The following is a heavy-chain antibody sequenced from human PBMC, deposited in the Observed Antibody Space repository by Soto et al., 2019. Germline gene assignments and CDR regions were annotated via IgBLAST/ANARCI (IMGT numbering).Heavy chain of an antibody. J-gene: IGHJ4*02. CDR2: IYYSGST. CDR3: ARHSSRSIAVAGKGGADY. V-gene: IGHV4-39*01. Sequence: QLQLQESGPGLVKPSETLSLTCTVSGGSISSSSYYWGWIRQPPGKGLEWIGSIYYSGSTYYNPSLKSRVTISVDTSKNQFSLKLSSVTAADTAVYYRARHSSRSIAVAGKGGADYWGQGTLVTVSS. CDR1: GGSISSSSYY. D-gene: IGHD6-19*01.